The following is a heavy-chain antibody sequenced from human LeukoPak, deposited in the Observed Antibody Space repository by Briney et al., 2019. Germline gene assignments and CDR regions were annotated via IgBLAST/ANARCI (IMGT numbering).Heavy chain of an antibody. CDR2: INHSGST. CDR3: ARGTLYSGWSYYLDY. Sequence: PSETLSLTCAVYGGSFSGYYWSWIRQPPGKGLEWIGEINHSGSTNYNPSLKSRVTISVDKSKNQFSLKLISVTAADTAVYYCARGTLYSGWSYYLDYWGQGTLVTVSS. D-gene: IGHD6-19*01. J-gene: IGHJ4*02. CDR1: GGSFSGYY. V-gene: IGHV4-34*01.